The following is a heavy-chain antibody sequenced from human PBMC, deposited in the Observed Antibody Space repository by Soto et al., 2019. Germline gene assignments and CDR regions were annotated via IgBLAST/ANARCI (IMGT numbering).Heavy chain of an antibody. CDR1: GGTFSSYA. CDR3: ARDLYGSGSYPGDY. Sequence: QVQLVQSGAEVKKPGSSVNVSCKASGGTFSSYAISWVRQAPGQGLEWMGGIIPIFGTANYAQKFQGRVTITADESTSTAYMELSSLRSEDTAVYYCARDLYGSGSYPGDYWGQGTLVTVSS. CDR2: IIPIFGTA. V-gene: IGHV1-69*01. J-gene: IGHJ4*02. D-gene: IGHD3-10*01.